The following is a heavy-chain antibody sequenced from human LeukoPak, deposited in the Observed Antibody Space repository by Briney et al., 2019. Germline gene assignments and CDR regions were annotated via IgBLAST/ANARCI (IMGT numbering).Heavy chain of an antibody. CDR2: ISAYNGNT. CDR1: GYTFTSYG. D-gene: IGHD6-19*01. V-gene: IGHV1-18*01. J-gene: IGHJ6*02. CDR3: ARGVSSGWYRGYYYYGMDV. Sequence: ASVKVSCKASGYTFTSYGISWVRQAPGQGLEGMGWISAYNGNTNYAQKLQGRVTMTTDTSTSTAYMELRSLRSDDTAVYYCARGVSSGWYRGYYYYGMDVWGQGTTVTVSS.